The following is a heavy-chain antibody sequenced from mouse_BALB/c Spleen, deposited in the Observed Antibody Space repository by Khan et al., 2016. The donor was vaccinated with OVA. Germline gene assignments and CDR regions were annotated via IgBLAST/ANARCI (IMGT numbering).Heavy chain of an antibody. CDR2: ISSGGDYT. V-gene: IGHV5-9-3*01. Sequence: EVELVESGGGLVKPGGPLKLSCAASGFTFSNYALSWVRQTPEKRLEWVATISSGGDYTYYPDSVKGRFTISRDNAKNTFYLQMSSLRSEDTALSYCARHNYGPFAYWGQGTLVTVSA. CDR3: ARHNYGPFAY. J-gene: IGHJ3*01. D-gene: IGHD1-1*01. CDR1: GFTFSNYA.